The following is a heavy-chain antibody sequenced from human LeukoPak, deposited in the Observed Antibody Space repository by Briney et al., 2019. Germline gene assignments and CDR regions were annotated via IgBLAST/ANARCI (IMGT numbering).Heavy chain of an antibody. V-gene: IGHV3-15*01. D-gene: IGHD3/OR15-3a*01. Sequence: PGGSLRPSCAASGFTFNNAWMSWVRQAPGKGPEWVGRIKRKGDDGTIDYAAPVKGRFTMSRDDSKNTWYLQMNRLKSEDTAVYYCTAGTGRSDFDYWGQGTLVTVSS. CDR3: TAGTGRSDFDY. CDR2: IKRKGDDGTI. CDR1: GFTFNNAW. J-gene: IGHJ4*02.